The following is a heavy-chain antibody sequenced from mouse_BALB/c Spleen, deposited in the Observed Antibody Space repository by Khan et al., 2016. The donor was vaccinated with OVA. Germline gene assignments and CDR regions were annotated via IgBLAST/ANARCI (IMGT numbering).Heavy chain of an antibody. CDR3: ARSGYGSLGY. CDR1: VYTFTDYI. V-gene: IGHV1-77*01. Sequence: VKLLESGPVLVKPGASVKMSCKASVYTFTDYIINWVRQRTGQGLEWIGQIYPGSGSTYYNEKFKGKATLTADKSSNTAYMQLRSLTSEDSAVYFCARSGYGSLGYWGQGTTLTVSS. D-gene: IGHD1-1*01. CDR2: IYPGSGST. J-gene: IGHJ2*01.